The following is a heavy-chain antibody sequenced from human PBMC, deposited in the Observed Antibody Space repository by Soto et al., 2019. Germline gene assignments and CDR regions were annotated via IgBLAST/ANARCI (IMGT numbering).Heavy chain of an antibody. J-gene: IGHJ6*02. V-gene: IGHV3-30-3*01. Sequence: GGSLRLSCAASGFTFSSYAMHWVRQAPGKGLEWVAVISYDGSNKYYADSVKGRFTISRDNSKNTLYLQMNSLRAEDTAVYYWAYFDIVVAPAAIPAGMGVWGQGTMVTVSS. CDR2: ISYDGSNK. CDR3: AYFDIVVAPAAIPAGMGV. D-gene: IGHD2-2*01. CDR1: GFTFSSYA.